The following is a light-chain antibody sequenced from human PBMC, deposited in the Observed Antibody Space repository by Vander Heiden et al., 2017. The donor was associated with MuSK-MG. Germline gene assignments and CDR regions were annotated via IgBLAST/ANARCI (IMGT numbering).Light chain of an antibody. CDR2: QDR. CDR1: KLGDKY. J-gene: IGLJ2*01. CDR3: QAWNSSTALV. V-gene: IGLV3-1*01. Sequence: SYELTQPPSVSVSPGQTARITCSGDKLGDKYASWYQQKPGQSPVLVIYQDRKRPSGIPERFSGSNSGNTAALTIGGTQAMDEADYYCQAWNSSTALVFGGGTKLTVL.